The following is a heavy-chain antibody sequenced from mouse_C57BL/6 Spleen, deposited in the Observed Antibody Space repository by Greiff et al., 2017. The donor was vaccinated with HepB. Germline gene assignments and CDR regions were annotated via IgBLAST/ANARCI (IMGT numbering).Heavy chain of an antibody. CDR2: ISDGGSYT. D-gene: IGHD1-1*01. CDR1: GFTFSSYA. V-gene: IGHV5-4*03. J-gene: IGHJ3*01. CDR3: ASDTTVVAPGFAY. Sequence: EVKLVESGGGLVKPGGSLKLSCAASGFTFSSYAMSWVRQTPEKRLEWVATISDGGSYTYYPDNVTGRFTISRDNAKNNLYLQMSHRKSEDTAIYYWASDTTVVAPGFAYWGQGTLVTVSA.